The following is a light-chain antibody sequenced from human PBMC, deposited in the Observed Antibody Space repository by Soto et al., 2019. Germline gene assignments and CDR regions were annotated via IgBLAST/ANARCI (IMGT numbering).Light chain of an antibody. J-gene: IGKJ3*01. V-gene: IGKV1-27*01. CDR2: GAS. CDR1: QGISDF. Sequence: DIQMTQSPSSLSASVGDRVTITCRASQGISDFLAWFQQKPGKVPKLLIYGASTLQSGVSSRFSGGGSGTDFTLTISNLQPEDVATYYCQKYNSASFTFGPGTKVEIK. CDR3: QKYNSASFT.